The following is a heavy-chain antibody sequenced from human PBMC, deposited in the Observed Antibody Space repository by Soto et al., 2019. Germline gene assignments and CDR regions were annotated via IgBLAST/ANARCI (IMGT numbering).Heavy chain of an antibody. J-gene: IGHJ5*02. Sequence: ASVKVSCKASGFSFTGYYIHWLRQAPGQGLEWMGWINAHSGGTEYAQKFQGRVTLTRDTSIATAYLTLTSLTSDDTALYYCAKDLTRQLAYWLDPCGQGTQLTVSS. V-gene: IGHV1-2*02. D-gene: IGHD6-6*01. CDR2: INAHSGGT. CDR1: GFSFTGYY. CDR3: AKDLTRQLAYWLDP.